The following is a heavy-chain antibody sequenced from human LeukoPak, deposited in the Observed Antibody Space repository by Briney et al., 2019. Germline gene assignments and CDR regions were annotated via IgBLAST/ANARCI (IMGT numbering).Heavy chain of an antibody. Sequence: ASETLSLTCTVSGGSISSYYWSWIRQPPGKGLEWIGYIYYSGSTNYNPSLKSRVTISVDTSKNQFSLRLSSVTAADTAVYYCTRNNWFDPWGQGTLVTVSS. J-gene: IGHJ5*02. V-gene: IGHV4-59*12. CDR2: IYYSGST. CDR3: TRNNWFDP. CDR1: GGSISSYY.